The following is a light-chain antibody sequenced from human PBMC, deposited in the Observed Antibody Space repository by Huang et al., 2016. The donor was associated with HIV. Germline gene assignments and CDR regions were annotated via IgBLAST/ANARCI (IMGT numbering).Light chain of an antibody. J-gene: IGKJ4*01. V-gene: IGKV3D-15*01. CDR3: QQYDKWPPGLT. Sequence: EIMMTQSPATLSVSPGGRATLSCRASQNVRNNLAWYQQKTGQAPRLLNYETSHRASGIPARFSGSGSATDFTLTISGLQSEDCAIYYCQQYDKWPPGLTFGGGTKVEI. CDR2: ETS. CDR1: QNVRNN.